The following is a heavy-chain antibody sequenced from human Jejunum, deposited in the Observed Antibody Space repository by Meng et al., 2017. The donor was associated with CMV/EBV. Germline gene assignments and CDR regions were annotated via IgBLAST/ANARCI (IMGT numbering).Heavy chain of an antibody. CDR3: ARDPDSSDSHTLDF. V-gene: IGHV3-7*04. CDR2: VNQDGSDK. Sequence: EVQLVESGGALVQPGGSLRLSGAASGFTFSNYWMVWVRQAPGRGLEWVANVNQDGSDKNHVDSVRGRFTISRDNAKNSLYLQMDSLRAEDTAVYFCARDPDSSDSHTLDFWGQGTLVTVAS. J-gene: IGHJ4*02. CDR1: GFTFSNYW. D-gene: IGHD3-22*01.